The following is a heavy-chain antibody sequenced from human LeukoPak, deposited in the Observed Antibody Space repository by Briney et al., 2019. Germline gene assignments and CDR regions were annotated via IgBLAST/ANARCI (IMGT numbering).Heavy chain of an antibody. CDR2: ISYSGSA. CDR3: ARDHGTSWYQYLDS. J-gene: IGHJ4*02. Sequence: SETLSLTCTVSGASIASGGYYWSWIRQPPGKPLDWIGYISYSGSAFHNPSLKSRSNISFDTAKNHISLRLSSVTAADTAVYYCARDHGTSWYQYLDSWGQGIRVTVSS. CDR1: GASIASGGYY. D-gene: IGHD6-13*01. V-gene: IGHV4-30-4*08.